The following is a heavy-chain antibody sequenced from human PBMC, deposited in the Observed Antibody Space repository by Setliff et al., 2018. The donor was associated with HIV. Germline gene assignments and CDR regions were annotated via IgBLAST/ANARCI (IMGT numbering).Heavy chain of an antibody. CDR2: ISAYNGNT. V-gene: IGHV1-18*01. J-gene: IGHJ4*02. Sequence: GASVKVSCKASGYTFTRYGISWVRQAPGQGLEWMGWISAYNGNTNYAKKLQGRVTMTTDTSTSTAYMELRSLRSDDTAVYYCARGDTPMVIWGDYFDYWGQGTLVTVSS. D-gene: IGHD5-18*01. CDR3: ARGDTPMVIWGDYFDY. CDR1: GYTFTRYG.